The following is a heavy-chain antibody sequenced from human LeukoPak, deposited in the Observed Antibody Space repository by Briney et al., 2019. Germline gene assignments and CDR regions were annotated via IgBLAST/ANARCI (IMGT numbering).Heavy chain of an antibody. CDR3: TRETGSYHGNDY. CDR2: INPNNGAT. J-gene: IGHJ4*02. D-gene: IGHD1-26*01. CDR1: GYTFTGYY. V-gene: IGHV1-2*06. Sequence: ASVRVSCKASGYTFTGYYMHWVRQAPGQGLEWMGRINPNNGATNYAQKLQGRVTITGDTSISTAYMELSSLRSDDTAVYYCTRETGSYHGNDYWGQGTLVTVSS.